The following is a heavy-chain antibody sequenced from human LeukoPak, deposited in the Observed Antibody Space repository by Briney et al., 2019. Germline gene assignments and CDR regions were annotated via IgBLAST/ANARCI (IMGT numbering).Heavy chain of an antibody. CDR3: AKDGYDYVWGSYRQENIY. V-gene: IGHV4-59*01. CDR2: IYYSGST. CDR1: GGSISSYY. J-gene: IGHJ4*02. Sequence: SETLSLTCTVSGGSISSYYWSWIRQPPGKGLEWIGYIYYSGSTIYNPSLKSRVTISVDTSKNQFSLKLSPVTAADTAVYYCAKDGYDYVWGSYRQENIYWGQGTLVTVSS. D-gene: IGHD3-16*02.